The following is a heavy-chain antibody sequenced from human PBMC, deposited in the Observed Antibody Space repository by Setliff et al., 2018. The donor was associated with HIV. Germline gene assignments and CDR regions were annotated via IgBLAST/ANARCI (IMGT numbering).Heavy chain of an antibody. CDR3: AREADGIDY. CDR2: THYTGNT. J-gene: IGHJ4*02. V-gene: IGHV4-39*02. Sequence: KPSETLSLTCTVSGDSITRSTYYWGWIRQPPGKGLQWIGSTHYTGNTYSNPSLKSRVTISVDASKNQISLKLTSVTAADTAIYFCAREADGIDYWGQGSLVTVSS. D-gene: IGHD2-15*01. CDR1: GDSITRSTYY.